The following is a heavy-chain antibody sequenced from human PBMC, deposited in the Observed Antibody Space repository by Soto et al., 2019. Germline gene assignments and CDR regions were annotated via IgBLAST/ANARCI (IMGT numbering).Heavy chain of an antibody. CDR3: ARDGIGPPRDSWFDP. D-gene: IGHD1-1*01. CDR1: SGSFSGYY. J-gene: IGHJ5*02. Sequence: SSETLSLTCAVYSGSFSGYYWSWIRQPPGKGLEWIGEINHSGSANYNPSLKSRATISVDTSKNQFSLRLTSLTAADTAVYYCARDGIGPPRDSWFDPWGQGTQVTVSS. CDR2: INHSGSA. V-gene: IGHV4-34*01.